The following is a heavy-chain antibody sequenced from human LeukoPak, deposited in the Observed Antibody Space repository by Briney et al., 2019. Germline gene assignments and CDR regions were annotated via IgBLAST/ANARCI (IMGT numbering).Heavy chain of an antibody. CDR2: IQYDGSNE. V-gene: IGHV3-30*02. Sequence: GGSLRLSCAASGFTFSSYGMHWVRQAPGKGLEWVAYIQYDGSNEQYADSVKGRFSISRDSSKNTLYLQMNSLRAEDTAVYYCAKDRCSNGIGCYYYYMDVWGKGTTVTISS. CDR1: GFTFSSYG. J-gene: IGHJ6*03. D-gene: IGHD2-8*01. CDR3: AKDRCSNGIGCYYYYMDV.